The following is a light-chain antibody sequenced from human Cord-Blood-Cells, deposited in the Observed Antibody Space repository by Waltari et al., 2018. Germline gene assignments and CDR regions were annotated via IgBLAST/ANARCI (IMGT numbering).Light chain of an antibody. CDR3: SSYAGSNNEV. V-gene: IGLV2-8*01. J-gene: IGLJ3*02. Sequence: QSALTQPPSASGSPGQSVTISCTGTSSDDGGYNYVSWYQQHPGKPPKLMIYEVSNRPSGVPDRFSGSKSGNTASLTVSGLQAEDEADYYCSSYAGSNNEVFGGGTKLTVL. CDR1: SSDDGGYNY. CDR2: EVS.